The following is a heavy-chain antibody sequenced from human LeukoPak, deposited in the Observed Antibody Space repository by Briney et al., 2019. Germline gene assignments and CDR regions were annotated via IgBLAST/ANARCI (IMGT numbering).Heavy chain of an antibody. CDR2: ISGSGGST. Sequence: GGSLRLSCAASGFTFSSYAMSWVRQAPGKGLEWVSAISGSGGSTYYADSVKGRFTISRDNSKNTLYLQMNSLRAEDTAVYYCAKGPRFESYYYGMDVWGQGTTVTVSS. J-gene: IGHJ6*02. CDR1: GFTFSSYA. V-gene: IGHV3-23*01. CDR3: AKGPRFESYYYGMDV.